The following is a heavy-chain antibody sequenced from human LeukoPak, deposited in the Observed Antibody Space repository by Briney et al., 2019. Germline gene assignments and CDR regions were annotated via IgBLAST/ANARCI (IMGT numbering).Heavy chain of an antibody. D-gene: IGHD1-1*01. J-gene: IGHJ3*02. Sequence: SGPALVKPTQTVTLTCTLSGFSLYTRKVGVGWIRQSPGKPLEWLALIFWDSDKRYSPFLESRLPISEDGTGNQVFLTMTNVRPADTATYYCVRHWNDGGIDSFDTWGQGTKVTVSS. V-gene: IGHV2-5*02. CDR1: GFSLYTRKVG. CDR2: IFWDSDK. CDR3: VRHWNDGGIDSFDT.